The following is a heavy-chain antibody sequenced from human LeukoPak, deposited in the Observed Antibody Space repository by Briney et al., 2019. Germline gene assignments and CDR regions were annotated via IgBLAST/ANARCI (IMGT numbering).Heavy chain of an antibody. CDR3: AREKATYYDFWSGYHDAFDI. J-gene: IGHJ3*02. CDR2: IYYSGST. D-gene: IGHD3-3*01. V-gene: IGHV4-59*01. Sequence: SETLSLTCTVSGGSISTYYWSWIRQPPGKGLEWIGYIYYSGSTNYNPSLKSRVTISVDTSKKQFSLKLSSVTAADTAVYYCAREKATYYDFWSGYHDAFDIWGQGTMVTVSS. CDR1: GGSISTYY.